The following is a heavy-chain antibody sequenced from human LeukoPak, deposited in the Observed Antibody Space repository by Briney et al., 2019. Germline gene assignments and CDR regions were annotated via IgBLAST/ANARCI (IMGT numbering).Heavy chain of an antibody. CDR3: ARERSSGFDY. CDR1: GYTFTGYD. D-gene: IGHD6-19*01. Sequence: ASVKVSCKASGYTFTGYDMHWVPQAPGHGLEWMGWINPNSGGTNYAQKFQGRVTMTRDTSIITAYMELSRLRSEDTAVYSCARERSSGFDYWGEGTLVSVSS. CDR2: INPNSGGT. J-gene: IGHJ4*02. V-gene: IGHV1-2*02.